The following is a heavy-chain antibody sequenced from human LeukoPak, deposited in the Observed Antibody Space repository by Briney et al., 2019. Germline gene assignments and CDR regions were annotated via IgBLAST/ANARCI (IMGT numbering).Heavy chain of an antibody. CDR3: ARDTPVDDILTGLDRFDP. V-gene: IGHV1-2*02. J-gene: IGHJ5*02. CDR1: GYTFTGYY. CDR2: INLNSGGT. Sequence: ASAKVSCKASGYTFTGYYMHWVRQAPGQGLEWMGWINLNSGGTNYAQKFQGRVTMTRDTSISTAYMELSWLRSDDTAVYYCARDTPVDDILTGLDRFDPWGQGTLVTV. D-gene: IGHD3-9*01.